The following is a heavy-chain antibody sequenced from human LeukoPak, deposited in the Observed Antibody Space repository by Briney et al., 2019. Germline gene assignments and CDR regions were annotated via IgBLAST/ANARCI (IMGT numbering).Heavy chain of an antibody. D-gene: IGHD6-19*01. CDR2: IYHSGST. Sequence: SETLSLTCTVSGGSISSGGYYWSWIRQPPGKGLEWIGYIYHSGSTYYNPSLKSRVTISVDSSKNQFSLKLSSVTAADTAVYYCARDSGYNRGWYNYWGQGSLVTVSS. CDR3: ARDSGYNRGWYNY. V-gene: IGHV4-30-2*01. J-gene: IGHJ4*02. CDR1: GGSISSGGYY.